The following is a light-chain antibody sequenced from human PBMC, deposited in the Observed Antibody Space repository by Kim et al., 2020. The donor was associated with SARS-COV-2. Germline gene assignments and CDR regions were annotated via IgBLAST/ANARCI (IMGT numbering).Light chain of an antibody. V-gene: IGLV7-46*01. CDR1: TGGVTYDHY. J-gene: IGLJ2*01. Sequence: QAVVTQEPSLTVSPGGTVTLTCGSRTGGVTYDHYPYWIQQRPGQAPRTLIYDTSNRVSWTPARFSGSLFGVKAALTLSGAQPEDEAIYYCLLSFRGGRPLFGEGTQLTVL. CDR2: DTS. CDR3: LLSFRGGRPL.